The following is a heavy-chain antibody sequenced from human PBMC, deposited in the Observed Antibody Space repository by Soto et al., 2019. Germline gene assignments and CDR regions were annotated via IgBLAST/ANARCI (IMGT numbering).Heavy chain of an antibody. CDR2: IIPIFGTA. V-gene: IGHV1-69*12. D-gene: IGHD4-17*01. Sequence: QVQLVQSGAEVKKPGSSVKVSCKASGGTFSSYAISWVRQAPGQGLEWMGGIIPIFGTANYAQKFQGRVTMTADESTSTAYMELSSVRSEDTAVYYCAIPKGRLRGGDDAFDIWGQGTMVTVSS. CDR3: AIPKGRLRGGDDAFDI. J-gene: IGHJ3*02. CDR1: GGTFSSYA.